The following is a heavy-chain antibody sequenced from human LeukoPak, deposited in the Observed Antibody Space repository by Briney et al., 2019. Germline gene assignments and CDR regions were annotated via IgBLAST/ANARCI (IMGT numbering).Heavy chain of an antibody. CDR2: MNPNSGNT. Sequence: ASVKVSCKASGGTFSSYAISWVRQATGQGLEWMGWMNPNSGNTGYAQKFQGRVTITRNTSISTAYMELSSLRSEDTAVYYCARDGYNEAILDWGQGTMVTVSS. CDR3: ARDGYNEAILD. D-gene: IGHD5-24*01. V-gene: IGHV1-8*03. J-gene: IGHJ3*01. CDR1: GGTFSSYA.